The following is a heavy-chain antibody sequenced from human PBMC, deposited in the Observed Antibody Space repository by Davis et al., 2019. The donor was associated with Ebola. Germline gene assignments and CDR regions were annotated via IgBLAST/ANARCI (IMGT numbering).Heavy chain of an antibody. CDR1: GYTLTELS. CDR3: ARVSYYDSSGYEDYFDY. CDR2: INPNSGGT. J-gene: IGHJ4*02. V-gene: IGHV1-2*02. D-gene: IGHD3-22*01. Sequence: ASVKVSCKVSGYTLTELSMHWVRQAPGQGLEWMGWINPNSGGTNYAQKFQGRVTMTRDTSISTAYMELSRLRSDDTAVYYCARVSYYDSSGYEDYFDYWGQGTLVTVSS.